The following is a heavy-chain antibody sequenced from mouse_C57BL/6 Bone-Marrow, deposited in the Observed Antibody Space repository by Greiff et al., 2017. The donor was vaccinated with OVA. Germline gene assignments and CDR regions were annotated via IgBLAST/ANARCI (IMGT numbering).Heavy chain of an antibody. J-gene: IGHJ1*03. D-gene: IGHD1-1*01. CDR2: IDPSDSYT. CDR3: ARIPILLRYWYFDV. V-gene: IGHV1-69*01. Sequence: QVQLKQPGAELVMPGASVKLSCKASGYTFTSYWMHWVKQRPGQGLEWIGEIDPSDSYTNYNQKFKGKSTLTVDKSSSTAYMQLSSLTSEDSAVYYCARIPILLRYWYFDVWGTGTTVTVSS. CDR1: GYTFTSYW.